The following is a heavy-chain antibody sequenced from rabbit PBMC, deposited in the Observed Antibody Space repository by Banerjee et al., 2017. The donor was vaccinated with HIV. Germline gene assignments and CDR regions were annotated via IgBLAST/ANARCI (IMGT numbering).Heavy chain of an antibody. J-gene: IGHJ2*01. CDR1: GFSFSSGYY. CDR2: IYIGSSGST. D-gene: IGHD1-1*01. V-gene: IGHV1S40*01. Sequence: QQLVESGGGLVKPGASLTLTCKASGFSFSSGYYMCWVRQAPGKGLEWIACIYIGSSGSTYYASWAKGRFTISKTSSTTVTLQMTSLTVADTATYFCARTDNIHVGSSGYIPDTFDPWGQGTLVTVS. CDR3: ARTDNIHVGSSGYIPDTFDP.